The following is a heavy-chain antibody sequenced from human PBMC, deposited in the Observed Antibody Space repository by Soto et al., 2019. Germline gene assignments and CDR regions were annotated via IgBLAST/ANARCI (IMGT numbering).Heavy chain of an antibody. V-gene: IGHV1-18*04. CDR1: GYTFTGYY. CDR3: ARDVRALDAFDI. CDR2: INPNNGNT. Sequence: GASVKVSCKASGYTFTGYYMHWVRQAPGQGLEWMGWINPNNGNTNYARKFQGRITMTTDTSTSTAYMELRSLRSDDTAVYYCARDVRALDAFDIWGQGTMVTVSS. J-gene: IGHJ3*02.